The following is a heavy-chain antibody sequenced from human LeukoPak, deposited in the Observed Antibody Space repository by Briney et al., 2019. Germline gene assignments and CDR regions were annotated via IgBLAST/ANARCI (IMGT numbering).Heavy chain of an antibody. Sequence: PGGSLRLSCAASGFTFSSYGMRWVRQAPGKGLEWVSAISGSGGSTYYVDSVKGRFTISRDNSKNTLYLQINSLRAEDTAVYYCAKDLSYDSSGFDAFDIWGQGTMVTVSS. CDR3: AKDLSYDSSGFDAFDI. D-gene: IGHD3-22*01. CDR1: GFTFSSYG. V-gene: IGHV3-23*01. CDR2: ISGSGGST. J-gene: IGHJ3*02.